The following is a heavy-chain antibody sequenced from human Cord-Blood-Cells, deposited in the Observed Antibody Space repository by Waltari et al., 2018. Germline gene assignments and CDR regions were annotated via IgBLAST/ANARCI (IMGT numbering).Heavy chain of an antibody. CDR2: IIPIFGTA. V-gene: IGHV1-69*01. CDR3: ARATYYYDSSGYYYYYYGMDV. J-gene: IGHJ6*02. Sequence: VSCKASGGTFSSYAISWVRQAPGQGIEWMGGIIPIFGTANYAQKFQGRVTITADESTSTAYMELSSLRSEDTAVYYCARATYYYDSSGYYYYYYGMDVWGQGTTVTVSS. CDR1: GGTFSSYA. D-gene: IGHD3-22*01.